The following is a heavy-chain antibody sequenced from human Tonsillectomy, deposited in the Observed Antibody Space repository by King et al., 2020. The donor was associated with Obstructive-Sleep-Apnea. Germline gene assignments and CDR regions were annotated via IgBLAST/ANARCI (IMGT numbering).Heavy chain of an antibody. CDR2: IYYSGST. CDR1: GGSISSSFYY. J-gene: IGHJ5*02. Sequence: LQLQESGPGLVKPSETLSLTCAVSGGSISSSFYYWGWIRQPPGKGLEWIGSIYYSGSTYYNPSLKSRVTISVDTSKNEFSLKLSSVTAADTAVYYCARAAPDYGDYGHWFDPWGQGTLVTVSS. CDR3: ARAAPDYGDYGHWFDP. D-gene: IGHD4-17*01. V-gene: IGHV4-39*07.